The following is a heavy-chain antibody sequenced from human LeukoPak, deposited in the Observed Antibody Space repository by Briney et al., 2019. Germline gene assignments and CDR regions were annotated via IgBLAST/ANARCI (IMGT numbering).Heavy chain of an antibody. CDR3: ARGENTIFRYYYYMDV. D-gene: IGHD3-3*01. V-gene: IGHV3-74*01. Sequence: GGSLRLSCAASGFTFSSYWMHWVRQAPGKGLVRVSRINSDGSSTSYADSVKGRFTISRDNAKNTLYLQMNSLRAEDTAVYYCARGENTIFRYYYYMDVWGKGTTVTVSS. J-gene: IGHJ6*03. CDR1: GFTFSSYW. CDR2: INSDGSST.